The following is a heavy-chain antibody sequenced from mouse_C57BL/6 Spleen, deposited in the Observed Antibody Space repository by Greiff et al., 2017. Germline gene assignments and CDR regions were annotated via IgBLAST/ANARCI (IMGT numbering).Heavy chain of an antibody. CDR2: INSDGGST. D-gene: IGHD2-1*01. CDR3: ARRGNCRYWYFDV. J-gene: IGHJ1*03. Sequence: EVKLVESGGGLVQPGESLKLSCESNEYEFPSHDMSWVRKTPEKRLELVAAINSDGGSTYYPDTMERRFIISRDNTKKTLYLQMSSLRSDDTALYYCARRGNCRYWYFDVWGTGTTVTVSS. CDR1: EYEFPSHD. V-gene: IGHV5-2*01.